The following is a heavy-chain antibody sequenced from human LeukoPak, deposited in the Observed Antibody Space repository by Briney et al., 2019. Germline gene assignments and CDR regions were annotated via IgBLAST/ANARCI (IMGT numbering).Heavy chain of an antibody. Sequence: GRSLRLSCAASGFTFSSYGMHWVRQAPGKGLGWVAVIWYDGSNKYYADSVKGRFTISRDNSKNTLYLQMNSLRAEDTAVYYCAMCIAAAGTRRDYYYYGMDVWGKGTTVTVSS. J-gene: IGHJ6*04. CDR1: GFTFSSYG. V-gene: IGHV3-33*01. CDR2: IWYDGSNK. CDR3: AMCIAAAGTRRDYYYYGMDV. D-gene: IGHD6-13*01.